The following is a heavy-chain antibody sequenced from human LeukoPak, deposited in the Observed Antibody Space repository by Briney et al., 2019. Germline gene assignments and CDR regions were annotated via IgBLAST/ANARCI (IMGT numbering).Heavy chain of an antibody. Sequence: ASVKVSCKASGYTFTSYGISWVRQAPGQGLEWMGGIIPIFGTANYAQKFQGRVTITADESTSTAYMELSSLRSEDTAVYYCARGEMATSTGIDYWGQGTLVTASS. CDR3: ARGEMATSTGIDY. CDR2: IIPIFGTA. J-gene: IGHJ4*02. CDR1: GYTFTSYG. D-gene: IGHD5-24*01. V-gene: IGHV1-69*13.